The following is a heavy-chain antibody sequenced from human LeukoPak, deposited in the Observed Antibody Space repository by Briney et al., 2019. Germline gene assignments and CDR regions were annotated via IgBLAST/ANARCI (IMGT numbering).Heavy chain of an antibody. CDR3: AKGGYFDWLTNPDFDY. V-gene: IGHV3-23*01. J-gene: IGHJ4*02. Sequence: GGSLRLSCAGSGFTFSTFAMSWVRQAPGKGLEWVSTISGSGGNTYHVDSVKGRFTISRDNSKNTLYLQMNSLRAEDTAVYYCAKGGYFDWLTNPDFDYWGQGTLVTVSS. D-gene: IGHD3-9*01. CDR2: ISGSGGNT. CDR1: GFTFSTFA.